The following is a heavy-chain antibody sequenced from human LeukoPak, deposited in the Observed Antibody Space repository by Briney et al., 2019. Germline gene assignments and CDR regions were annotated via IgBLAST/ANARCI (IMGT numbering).Heavy chain of an antibody. CDR3: TTRDGGAGTFFIWDFRDY. V-gene: IGHV3-15*01. CDR1: GFTVSSNY. D-gene: IGHD6-19*01. J-gene: IGHJ4*02. Sequence: GGSLRLSCAASGFTVSSNYMSWVRQAPGKGLEWVGRIKSKTDGGTTDYAAPVKGRFTISRDDSKNPLYLQMNSLKTEDTAVYYCTTRDGGAGTFFIWDFRDYWGQGTLVTVSS. CDR2: IKSKTDGGTT.